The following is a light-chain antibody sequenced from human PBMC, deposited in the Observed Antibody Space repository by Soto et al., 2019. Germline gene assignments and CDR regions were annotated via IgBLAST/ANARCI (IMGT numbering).Light chain of an antibody. V-gene: IGKV1-5*03. CDR1: QSISSW. Sequence: DIQMTQSPSTLSASVGDRVTITCRASQSISSWLAWYQQKPGKAPKLLIYKASSLKSGVPSRFSGSGSGTEFTLTISSLQPEDFATYYCQQYNSYSGTFGQGTKVEIK. J-gene: IGKJ1*01. CDR2: KAS. CDR3: QQYNSYSGT.